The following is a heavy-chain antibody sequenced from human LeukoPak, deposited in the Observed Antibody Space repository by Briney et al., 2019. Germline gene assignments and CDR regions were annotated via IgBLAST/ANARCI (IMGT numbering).Heavy chain of an antibody. Sequence: SETLSLTCAVYGGSFSGYYWTWIRQPPGKGLEWIGEIYHSGRNNYNPSLKSRVTISVDTSKNQFSLKLNSLTTADTAVYYCTRGAGWLIDYWGQGILVTVSS. J-gene: IGHJ4*02. CDR2: IYHSGRN. CDR1: GGSFSGYY. CDR3: TRGAGWLIDY. V-gene: IGHV4-34*01. D-gene: IGHD3-16*01.